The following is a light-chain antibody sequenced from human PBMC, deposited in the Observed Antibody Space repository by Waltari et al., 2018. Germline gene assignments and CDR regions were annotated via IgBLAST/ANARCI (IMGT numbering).Light chain of an antibody. CDR2: DAS. V-gene: IGKV1-5*01. Sequence: DIQMTKSPSTLSASVGDRVTIPCRASQSISSWLAWYQQKPGKAPKLLIYDASSLESGVPSRFSGSGSGTEFTLTISSLQPDDFATYYCQQYNSYSAFGQGTKVKSN. CDR3: QQYNSYSA. CDR1: QSISSW. J-gene: IGKJ1*01.